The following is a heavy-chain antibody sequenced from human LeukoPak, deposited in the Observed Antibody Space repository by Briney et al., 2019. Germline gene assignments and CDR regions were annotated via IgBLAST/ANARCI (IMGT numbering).Heavy chain of an antibody. CDR3: ARDSAVATYYGVDV. CDR2: ISWNSGSI. J-gene: IGHJ6*02. Sequence: PGRSLRLSCAASGFTFDDYAMHWVRQAPGKGLEWVSGISWNSGSIGYADSVKGRFTISRDNAKTSLYLQMNSLRAEDTAVYYCARDSAVATYYGVDVWGQGTAVTVSS. V-gene: IGHV3-9*01. D-gene: IGHD6-19*01. CDR1: GFTFDDYA.